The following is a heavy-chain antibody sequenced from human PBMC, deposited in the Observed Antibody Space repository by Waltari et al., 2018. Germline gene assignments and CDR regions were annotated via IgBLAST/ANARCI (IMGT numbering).Heavy chain of an antibody. CDR2: KSYSGST. J-gene: IGHJ3*01. D-gene: IGHD1-26*01. Sequence: QEQVQESGPGLVKPPGTLSPTCSVSGVSITSNRHHWGWIRQPPGRGLEWIGKKSYSGSTYSSPSLKRRVTISRDTSENQLSLRLGSVTAADTSVYDCATYSGASLGTAAFDVWGQGTTVTVSS. V-gene: IGHV4-39*01. CDR3: ATYSGASLGTAAFDV. CDR1: GVSITSNRHH.